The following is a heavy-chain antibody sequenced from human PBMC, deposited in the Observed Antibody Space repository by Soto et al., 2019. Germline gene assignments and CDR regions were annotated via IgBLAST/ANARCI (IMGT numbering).Heavy chain of an antibody. V-gene: IGHV4-59*02. CDR3: ARLAPRYRIRDYNYYSLDF. CDR1: GGSVSNYY. Sequence: QVSLQESGPGLVKPSETLSLTCTVSGGSVSNYYWTWIRQYPGKGLEWISYINYSGSTDHSPSLKSRFTISLDTSKNQFSLRFISVTAADTAVYYCARLAPRYRIRDYNYYSLDFWGQGTTVIVSS. CDR2: INYSGST. J-gene: IGHJ6*02. D-gene: IGHD3-16*02.